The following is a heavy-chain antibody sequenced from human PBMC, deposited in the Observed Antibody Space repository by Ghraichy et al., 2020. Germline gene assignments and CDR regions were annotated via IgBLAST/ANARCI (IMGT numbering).Heavy chain of an antibody. CDR1: GGTFSSYA. Sequence: SVKVSCKASGGTFSSYAISWVRQAPGQGLEWMGGIIPIFGTANYAQKFQGRVTITADESTSTAYMELSSLRSEDTAVYYCAREMKKDIVVVPAAIRYYYYMDVWGKGTTVTVSS. D-gene: IGHD2-2*02. J-gene: IGHJ6*03. CDR2: IIPIFGTA. CDR3: AREMKKDIVVVPAAIRYYYYMDV. V-gene: IGHV1-69*13.